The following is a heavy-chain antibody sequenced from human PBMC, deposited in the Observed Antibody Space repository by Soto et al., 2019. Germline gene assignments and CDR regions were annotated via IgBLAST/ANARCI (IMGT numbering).Heavy chain of an antibody. CDR2: IIPVLVTP. CDR3: ASSAGLDHLLNYYGLNV. J-gene: IGHJ6*02. V-gene: IGHV1-69*01. Sequence: QVLLVQSSAEVKKPGSSVKVSCKASGGNFTSTAFSWVRQAPGQGLEWMGGIIPVLVTPNYAQKFQARLTVTADASTATVHMELSSLRSDDTAVYYCASSAGLDHLLNYYGLNVWGQGTTVTVSS. CDR1: GGNFTSTA. D-gene: IGHD6-13*01.